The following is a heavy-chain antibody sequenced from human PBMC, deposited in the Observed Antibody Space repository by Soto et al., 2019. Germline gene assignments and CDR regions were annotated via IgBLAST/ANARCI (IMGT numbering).Heavy chain of an antibody. V-gene: IGHV3-48*01. Sequence: EVRLVESGGGLVQPGGSLRLSCAASGFTFSSYSMNWVRQAPGKGLEWVSYISSSSSTIYYADSVKGRFTISRDNAKNSLYLQMNSLRAEDTAVYYCARGGGYDHYWGQGTLVTVSS. CDR1: GFTFSSYS. CDR2: ISSSSSTI. CDR3: ARGGGYDHY. D-gene: IGHD2-2*01. J-gene: IGHJ4*02.